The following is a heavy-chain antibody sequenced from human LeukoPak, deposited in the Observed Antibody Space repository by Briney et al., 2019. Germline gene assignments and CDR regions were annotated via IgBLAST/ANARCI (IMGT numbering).Heavy chain of an antibody. Sequence: GGSLRLSCAASGFTFVSYWMHWVRQAPGKGLVWVSRINGYGSSTDFAGSVKGRFTISGDNAKNTLYLQMNSLRAEDTAVYYCARDAPGNTALDYWGQGTLVTVSS. V-gene: IGHV3-74*01. CDR2: INGYGSST. J-gene: IGHJ4*02. CDR1: GFTFVSYW. CDR3: ARDAPGNTALDY. D-gene: IGHD5-18*01.